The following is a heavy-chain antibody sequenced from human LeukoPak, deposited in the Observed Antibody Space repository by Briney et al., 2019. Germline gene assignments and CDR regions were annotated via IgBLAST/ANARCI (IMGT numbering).Heavy chain of an antibody. CDR3: ARDSMAGPAPYDSSGNEAFDI. CDR1: GFTFSSYA. CDR2: ISYDGSNK. J-gene: IGHJ3*02. D-gene: IGHD3-22*01. Sequence: PGGSLRFSCAASGFTFSSYAMHWVRQAPGKGLEWVAVISYDGSNKYYADSVKGRFTISRDNSKNTLYLQMNSLRAEDTAVYYCARDSMAGPAPYDSSGNEAFDIWGQGTMVTVSS. V-gene: IGHV3-30*04.